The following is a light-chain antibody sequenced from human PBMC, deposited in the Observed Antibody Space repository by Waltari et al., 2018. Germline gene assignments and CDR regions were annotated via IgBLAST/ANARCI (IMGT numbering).Light chain of an antibody. CDR2: WAS. Sequence: DIVMTQSPDSLAVSLGERATINCKSSQTVLYRANNKHYLTWYQQKPGQAPKLLFSWASIREPGVPDRLSASGSGTDFTLTISSLQAEDVAVYYCHQHYTTPWTFGQGTKVEIK. V-gene: IGKV4-1*01. CDR1: QTVLYRANNKHY. J-gene: IGKJ1*01. CDR3: HQHYTTPWT.